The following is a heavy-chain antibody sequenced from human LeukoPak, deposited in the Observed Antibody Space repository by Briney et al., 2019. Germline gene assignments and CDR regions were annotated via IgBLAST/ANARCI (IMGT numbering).Heavy chain of an antibody. J-gene: IGHJ4*02. V-gene: IGHV3-48*01. D-gene: IGHD2-2*01. CDR2: IDSSSSTI. CDR1: GFTFSDSG. Sequence: GGSLRLSCGASGFTFSDSGMSWVRQAPGKGLEWVSYIDSSSSTIYYADSVKGRFTVSRDNAKNSLDLQMNSLRSEDTAVYYCASGGYCTSTSCYGENWGQGTLVTVSS. CDR3: ASGGYCTSTSCYGEN.